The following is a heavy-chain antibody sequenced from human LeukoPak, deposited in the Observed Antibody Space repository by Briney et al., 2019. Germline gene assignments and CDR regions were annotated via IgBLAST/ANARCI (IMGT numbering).Heavy chain of an antibody. Sequence: PSETLSLTCTVSGGSITSSYWSWIRQPPGKGLEWIGYVYNNGRTSSGSTNNSPSLKSRVTISVDTSKNQFSLKLSSVTAADTAVYYCARHGPLFYYDILTGSQLDSWGQGTLVTVSS. CDR2: VYNNGRTSSGST. CDR3: ARHGPLFYYDILTGSQLDS. V-gene: IGHV4-59*08. J-gene: IGHJ4*02. CDR1: GGSITSSY. D-gene: IGHD3-9*01.